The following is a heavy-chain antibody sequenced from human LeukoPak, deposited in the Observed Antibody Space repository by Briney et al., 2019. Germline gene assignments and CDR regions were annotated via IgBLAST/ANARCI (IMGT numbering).Heavy chain of an antibody. CDR3: ARAVVITGDAFDI. Sequence: SETLSLTCAVYGGSFSGYYWSWIRQPPGKGLEWIGEINHSGGTNYNPSLKSRVTISVDKSKNQFSLKLSSVTAADTAVYYCARAVVITGDAFDIWGQGTMVTVSS. D-gene: IGHD3-22*01. CDR2: INHSGGT. J-gene: IGHJ3*02. V-gene: IGHV4-34*01. CDR1: GGSFSGYY.